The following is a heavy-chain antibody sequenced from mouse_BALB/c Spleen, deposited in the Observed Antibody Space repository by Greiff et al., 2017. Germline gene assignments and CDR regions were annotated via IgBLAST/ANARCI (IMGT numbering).Heavy chain of an antibody. D-gene: IGHD2-3*01. V-gene: IGHV2-6-2*01. CDR3: ARHDDGYYPFAY. CDR2: IWSDGST. Sequence: VKLVESGPDLVAPSQSLSITCTVSGFSLTSYGVHWVRQPPGKGLEWLVVIWSDGSTTYNSALKSRLSISKDNSKSQVFLKMNSLQTDDTAMYYCARHDDGYYPFAYWGQGTLVTVSA. J-gene: IGHJ3*01. CDR1: GFSLTSYG.